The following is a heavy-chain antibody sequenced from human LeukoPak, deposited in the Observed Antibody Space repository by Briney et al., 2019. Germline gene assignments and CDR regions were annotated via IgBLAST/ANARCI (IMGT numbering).Heavy chain of an antibody. D-gene: IGHD3-10*01. Sequence: SVKVSCKASGGTFSSYAISWVRQAPGQGLEWMGGIIPIFGTANYAQKFQGRVTITADKSTSTAYMELSSLRSEDTAVYYCAREKRFTNYYYYYMDVWGKGTTVTVSS. CDR1: GGTFSSYA. V-gene: IGHV1-69*06. CDR2: IIPIFGTA. CDR3: AREKRFTNYYYYYMDV. J-gene: IGHJ6*03.